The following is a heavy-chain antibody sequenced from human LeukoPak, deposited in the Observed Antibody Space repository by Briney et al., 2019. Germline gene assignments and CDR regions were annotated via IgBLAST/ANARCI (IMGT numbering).Heavy chain of an antibody. CDR2: IYYSGST. CDR1: GGSISSYY. V-gene: IGHV4-59*08. J-gene: IGHJ5*02. D-gene: IGHD1-1*01. CDR3: ATLVHLDRVNWFDP. Sequence: SETLSLTCTVSGGSISSYYWSWIRQPPGKGLEWIGYIYYSGSTNYNPSLKSRVTISVDTSKNQFSLKLSSVTAADTAVYYCATLVHLDRVNWFDPWGQGTLVTVSS.